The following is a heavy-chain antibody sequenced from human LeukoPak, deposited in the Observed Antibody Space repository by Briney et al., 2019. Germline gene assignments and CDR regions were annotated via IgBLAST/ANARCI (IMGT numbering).Heavy chain of an antibody. D-gene: IGHD6-6*01. CDR1: GGSISSYY. CDR3: ARDQRTYSSSSTFDY. Sequence: NASETLSLTCTVSGGSISSYYWSWVRQPPGKGLEWIGYIYHSGSTYYNPSLKSRVTISVDRSKNQFSLKLSSVTAADTAVYYCARDQRTYSSSSTFDYWGQGTLVTVSS. V-gene: IGHV4-59*12. CDR2: IYHSGST. J-gene: IGHJ4*02.